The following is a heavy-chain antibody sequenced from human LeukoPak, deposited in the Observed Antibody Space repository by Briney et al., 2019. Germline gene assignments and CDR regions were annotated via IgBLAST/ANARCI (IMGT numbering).Heavy chain of an antibody. V-gene: IGHV5-51*01. CDR1: GYSFTNYW. CDR3: ARAGRDGYNQNFDY. Sequence: GESLKISCKGSGYSFTNYWIGWVRQMPGTGLEWMGIIYPGDSDSRYSPSFQGQVTISADKSISTACLQWSSLKASDTAMYYCARAGRDGYNQNFDYWGQGTQVTVSS. CDR2: IYPGDSDS. J-gene: IGHJ4*02. D-gene: IGHD5-24*01.